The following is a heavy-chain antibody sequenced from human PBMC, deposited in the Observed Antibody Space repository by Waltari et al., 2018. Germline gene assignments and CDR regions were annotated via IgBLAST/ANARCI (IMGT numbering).Heavy chain of an antibody. D-gene: IGHD6-19*01. V-gene: IGHV3-30-3*01. CDR2: ISYDGSNK. CDR3: ARDMSFPPYSSGWYKEGYYYYGMDV. CDR1: GFTFSSYA. Sequence: QVQLVESGGGVVQPGRSLRLSCAASGFTFSSYAMHWVRQAPGKGLEWVAVISYDGSNKYYADSVKGRFTISRDKSKNTLYLQMNSLRAEDTAVYYCARDMSFPPYSSGWYKEGYYYYGMDVWGQGTTVTVSS. J-gene: IGHJ6*02.